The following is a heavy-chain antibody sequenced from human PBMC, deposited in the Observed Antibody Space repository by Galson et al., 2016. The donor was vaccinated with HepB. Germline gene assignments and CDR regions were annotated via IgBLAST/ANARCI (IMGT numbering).Heavy chain of an antibody. Sequence: SVKVSCKASGYPFSSFDINWVRQATGQGLEWMGWMNTINGKTGYAQKFQGRVTMTRDTSITTAYMELNNLTLEDTAIYYCARVAGRVVEIDNWGQGTLVSVSS. CDR2: MNTINGKT. CDR3: ARVAGRVVEIDN. J-gene: IGHJ4*02. D-gene: IGHD5-24*01. V-gene: IGHV1-8*01. CDR1: GYPFSSFD.